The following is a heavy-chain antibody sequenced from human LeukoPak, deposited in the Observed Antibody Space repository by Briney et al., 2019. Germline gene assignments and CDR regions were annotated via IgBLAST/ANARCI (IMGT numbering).Heavy chain of an antibody. V-gene: IGHV4-39*01. J-gene: IGHJ4*02. Sequence: SETLSLTCTVSGGSISSSSYYWGWIRQPPGKGLEWIGSIYYSGSTYYNPSLKSRVTISVDTSKNQFSLKLSSVTAADTAVYYCAGAAGTSSYSIDYWGQGTLVTVSS. CDR1: GGSISSSSYY. CDR3: AGAAGTSSYSIDY. CDR2: IYYSGST. D-gene: IGHD6-13*01.